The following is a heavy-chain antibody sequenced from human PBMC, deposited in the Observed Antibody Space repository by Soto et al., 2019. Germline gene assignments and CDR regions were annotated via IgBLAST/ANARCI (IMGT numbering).Heavy chain of an antibody. V-gene: IGHV1-18*01. Sequence: ASVKVSCKSSGYTFTSYGISWVRQAPGQGLEWMGWISAYNGNTNYAQKLQGRVTMTTDTSTSTAYTELRSLRSDDTAVYYCARAPIYYYDSSASDYWGQGPLVTVSS. CDR1: GYTFTSYG. J-gene: IGHJ4*02. CDR3: ARAPIYYYDSSASDY. D-gene: IGHD3-22*01. CDR2: ISAYNGNT.